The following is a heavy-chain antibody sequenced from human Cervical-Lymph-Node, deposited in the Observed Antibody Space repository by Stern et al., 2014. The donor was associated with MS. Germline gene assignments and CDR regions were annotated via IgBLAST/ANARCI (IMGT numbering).Heavy chain of an antibody. CDR1: GFTFSTYS. CDR2: ISSRSSYI. Sequence: EVQLGESGGGLVQPGGSLRLSCGASGFTFSTYSMKWVRQAPGKGLGWVSSISSRSSYISYADSVKGRFTISRDIAKNSLYLQMNSLRADDTAVYYCASGSSGWSGYWGQGTLVTVSS. V-gene: IGHV3-21*01. J-gene: IGHJ4*02. D-gene: IGHD6-19*01. CDR3: ASGSSGWSGY.